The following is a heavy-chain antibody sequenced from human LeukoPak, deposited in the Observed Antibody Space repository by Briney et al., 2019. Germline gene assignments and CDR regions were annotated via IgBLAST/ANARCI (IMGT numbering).Heavy chain of an antibody. V-gene: IGHV3-23*01. J-gene: IGHJ4*02. D-gene: IGHD3-3*01. CDR1: GFTFSSYA. CDR2: ISGSGGST. Sequence: GGSLRLSCAASGFTFSSYAMSWVRQAPGKGLEWVSAISGSGGSTYYADSVKGRFTISRDNSKNTLYLQMNSLRAEDTAVYYCAKQTIFGVVIMTYFDYWGQGTLVTVSS. CDR3: AKQTIFGVVIMTYFDY.